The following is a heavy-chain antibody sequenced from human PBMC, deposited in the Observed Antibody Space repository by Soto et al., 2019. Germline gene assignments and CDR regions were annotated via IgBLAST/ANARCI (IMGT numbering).Heavy chain of an antibody. CDR2: IIPIFGTA. J-gene: IGHJ6*02. Sequence: GASVKVSCKASGGTFSSYAISWVRQAPGQGLKWMGGIIPIFGTANYAQKFQGRVTITADESTSTAYMELSSLRSEDTAVYYCAGPGDYYYYYGMDVWGQGTTVTVSS. CDR3: AGPGDYYYYYGMDV. V-gene: IGHV1-69*13. CDR1: GGTFSSYA.